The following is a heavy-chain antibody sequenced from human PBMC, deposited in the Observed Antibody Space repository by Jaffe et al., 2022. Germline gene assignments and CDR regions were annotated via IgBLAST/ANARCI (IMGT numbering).Heavy chain of an antibody. V-gene: IGHV4-38-2*01. CDR1: GYSISSGYY. J-gene: IGHJ4*02. Sequence: QVQLQESGPGLVKPSETLSLTCAVSGYSISSGYYWGWIRQPPGKGLEWIGSVYDSGSTYYNPSLKSRVTISVDTSKIQFSLKLRSVTAADTAVYYCASRYDSSGVYYGFWGQGTLVTVSS. CDR2: VYDSGST. CDR3: ASRYDSSGVYYGF. D-gene: IGHD3-22*01.